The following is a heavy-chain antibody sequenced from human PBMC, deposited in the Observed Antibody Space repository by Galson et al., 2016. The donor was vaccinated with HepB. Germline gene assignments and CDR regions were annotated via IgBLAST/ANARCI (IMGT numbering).Heavy chain of an antibody. D-gene: IGHD1-26*01. CDR1: GYTFTGYY. V-gene: IGHV1-2*04. Sequence: SVKVSCKASGYTFTGYYIHWVRQAPGQGLEWVGWINPNSGGTNYAQKFQGWVTMTRDTSIRTAYMELNRLKSDDTAVYYCARDRGAHIGFDPWGQGTLVTVSS. J-gene: IGHJ5*02. CDR2: INPNSGGT. CDR3: ARDRGAHIGFDP.